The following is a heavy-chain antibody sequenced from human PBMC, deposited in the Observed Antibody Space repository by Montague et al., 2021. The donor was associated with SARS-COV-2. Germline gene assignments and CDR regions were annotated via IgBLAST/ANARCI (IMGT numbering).Heavy chain of an antibody. Sequence: SETLSLTCAVYGGSISGNYWTWIRQSPRTGLKWLGEINNSGSTNYNPYIKSRVTISVDTSKTRFALKLSYVTAADTAVYYCACGAITTRGLIYYYGMDVWGQGTTVTVSS. CDR2: INNSGST. CDR3: ACGAITTRGLIYYYGMDV. CDR1: GGSISGNY. D-gene: IGHD4-11*01. V-gene: IGHV4-34*01. J-gene: IGHJ6*02.